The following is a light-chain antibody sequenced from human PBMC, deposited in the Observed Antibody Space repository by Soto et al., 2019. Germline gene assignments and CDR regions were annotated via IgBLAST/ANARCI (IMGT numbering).Light chain of an antibody. CDR3: SSYTSSSAR. CDR1: SSDVGGYNY. Sequence: QSALTQPASVSGSPGQSITISCTGTSSDVGGYNYVSWYQQHPGKAPKLMIYDVSHRPSGVSNRFSGAKSGNTASLTISWLQAEDDADDYCSSYTSSSARFGGGTKLTVL. J-gene: IGLJ2*01. V-gene: IGLV2-14*01. CDR2: DVS.